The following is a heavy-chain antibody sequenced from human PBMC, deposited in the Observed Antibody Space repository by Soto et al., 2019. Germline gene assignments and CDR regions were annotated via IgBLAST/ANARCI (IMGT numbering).Heavy chain of an antibody. CDR1: GFTFSSYA. J-gene: IGHJ5*02. D-gene: IGHD6-19*01. Sequence: SLRLSCAASGFTFSSYAMSWVRQAPGKGLEWVSAISGSGGSTYYADSVKGRFTISRDNSKNTLYLQMNSLRAEDTAVYYCARYRGIAVAGNWFDPWGQVTLVTVSS. CDR3: ARYRGIAVAGNWFDP. CDR2: ISGSGGST. V-gene: IGHV3-23*01.